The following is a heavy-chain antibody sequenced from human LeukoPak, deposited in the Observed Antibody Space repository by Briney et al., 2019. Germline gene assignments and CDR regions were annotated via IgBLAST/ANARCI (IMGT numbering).Heavy chain of an antibody. V-gene: IGHV3-43*02. Sequence: PGGSLRLSCAASGFTFDDYAMHWVRQVPGKGLEWVSFISGDGGTTYYADSVKGRFTISRDNSKNYLYLQMNSLGTEDSALYYCAKDGRWLKVGYSYHGVDVWGQGTTVTLSS. CDR2: ISGDGGTT. CDR3: AKDGRWLKVGYSYHGVDV. J-gene: IGHJ6*02. CDR1: GFTFDDYA. D-gene: IGHD5-24*01.